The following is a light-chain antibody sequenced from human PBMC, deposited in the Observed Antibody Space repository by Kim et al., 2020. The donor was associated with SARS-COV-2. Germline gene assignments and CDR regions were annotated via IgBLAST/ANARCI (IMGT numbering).Light chain of an antibody. CDR1: QSVSSRY. CDR3: QHYGRSPLPT. J-gene: IGKJ1*01. V-gene: IGKV3-20*01. Sequence: EFVLTQSPGTLSLSPGERATLSCRASQSVSSRYLAWYQHKPGRAPRLLIYSASGRAAGVPDRISGSGSGTDFTLSISRLEPEDFAVYYCQHYGRSPLPTFGQGTKVDIK. CDR2: SAS.